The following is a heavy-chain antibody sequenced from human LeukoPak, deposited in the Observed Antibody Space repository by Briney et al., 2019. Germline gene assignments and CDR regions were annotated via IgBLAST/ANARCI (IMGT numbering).Heavy chain of an antibody. J-gene: IGHJ5*02. D-gene: IGHD3-3*01. CDR1: GFTFKSYA. CDR3: AKVSSGEHTFWSDFSQDKWFDP. CDR2: IGGGGDKV. Sequence: GGSLRLSCAASGFTFKSYAMTWVRQAPGKGLEWVSAIGGGGDKVFYADSVKGRFTISRDNSKQTLYLQMNSLGAADTAVYYCAKVSSGEHTFWSDFSQDKWFDPWGRGTLVTVAS. V-gene: IGHV3-23*01.